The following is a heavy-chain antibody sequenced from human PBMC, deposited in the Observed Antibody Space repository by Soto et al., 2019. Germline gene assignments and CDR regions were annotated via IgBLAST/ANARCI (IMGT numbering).Heavy chain of an antibody. CDR1: GFTFSSYE. V-gene: IGHV3-48*03. CDR2: ISNSGITI. J-gene: IGHJ6*01. Sequence: PGGSLRLSCAAFGFTFSSYEMNWVRQAPGKGLEWVSYISNSGITIYYADSVKGRFTISRDNAKNSLYLQMNSLRAEDTAVYYCARGVHSGYDFATYGMDVWGQRTTVTVSS. D-gene: IGHD5-12*01. CDR3: ARGVHSGYDFATYGMDV.